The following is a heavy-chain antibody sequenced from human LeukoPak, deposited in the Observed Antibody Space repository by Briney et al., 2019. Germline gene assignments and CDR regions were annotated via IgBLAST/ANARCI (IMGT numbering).Heavy chain of an antibody. Sequence: PGGSLRLSCAASGFTFSSYAMSWVRQAPGKGLEWVSAISGSGGSTYYADSVKGRFTISRDNSKNTLYLQMNSLRAEDTAVYYCANAEARGYSGFVDYWGQGTLVTVSS. CDR1: GFTFSSYA. V-gene: IGHV3-23*01. D-gene: IGHD5-12*01. J-gene: IGHJ4*02. CDR2: ISGSGGST. CDR3: ANAEARGYSGFVDY.